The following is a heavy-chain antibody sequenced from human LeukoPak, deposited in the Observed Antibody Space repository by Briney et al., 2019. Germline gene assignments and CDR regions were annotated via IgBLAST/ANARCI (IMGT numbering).Heavy chain of an antibody. Sequence: SETLSLTCAVYGGSFSGYYWSWIRQPPGKGLEWIGEINHSGSTNYNPSLKSRVTISVDTSKNQFSLKLSSVTAADTAVYYCARGQDVVVVPAAPSPGDWFDPWGQGTLVTVSS. V-gene: IGHV4-34*01. J-gene: IGHJ5*02. D-gene: IGHD2-2*01. CDR3: ARGQDVVVVPAAPSPGDWFDP. CDR2: INHSGST. CDR1: GGSFSGYY.